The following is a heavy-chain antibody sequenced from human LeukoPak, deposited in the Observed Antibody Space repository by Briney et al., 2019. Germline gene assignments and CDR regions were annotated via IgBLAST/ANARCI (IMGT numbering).Heavy chain of an antibody. CDR3: ARQLNWLFQY. CDR2: ISGSGSGT. J-gene: IGHJ4*02. CDR1: GFTFNSYG. V-gene: IGHV3-23*01. Sequence: QSGGSLRLSCATSGFTFNSYGMSWVRQAPGKGLEWVSGISGSGSGTYYADSVKGRFTISRDNSKNTLYLQMNSLRAEDTAVYYCARQLNWLFQYWGQGALVTVSS. D-gene: IGHD3-9*01.